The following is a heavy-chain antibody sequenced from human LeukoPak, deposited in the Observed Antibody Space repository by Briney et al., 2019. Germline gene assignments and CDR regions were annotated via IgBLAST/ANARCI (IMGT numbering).Heavy chain of an antibody. D-gene: IGHD2-2*01. Sequence: SETLSLTCTVSGGSISSYYWSWIRQPAGKGLEWIGRIYTSGSTNYNPSLKSRVTMPVDTSKNQFSLKLSSVTAADTAVYYCARVRMLCSSTSCYAPDAFDIWGQGTMVTVSS. CDR3: ARVRMLCSSTSCYAPDAFDI. CDR1: GGSISSYY. J-gene: IGHJ3*02. V-gene: IGHV4-4*07. CDR2: IYTSGST.